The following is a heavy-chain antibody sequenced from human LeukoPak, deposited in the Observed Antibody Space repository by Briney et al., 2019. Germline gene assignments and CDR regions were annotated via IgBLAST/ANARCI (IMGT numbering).Heavy chain of an antibody. V-gene: IGHV6-1*01. Sequence: SQTLSLTCAICGDSVSSNSAALNWIRQSPSRGLEWLVRTYYRSKWYNDYAVSVKSRITINPDTSKNQFSLQLNSVTPEDTAVYYCARESSSGWYVYGYWGQGTLVTVSS. CDR1: GDSVSSNSAA. D-gene: IGHD6-19*01. CDR2: TYYRSKWYN. J-gene: IGHJ4*02. CDR3: ARESSSGWYVYGY.